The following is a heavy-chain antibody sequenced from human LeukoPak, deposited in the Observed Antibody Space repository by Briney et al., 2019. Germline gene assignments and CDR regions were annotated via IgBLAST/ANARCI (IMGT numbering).Heavy chain of an antibody. V-gene: IGHV1-69*13. D-gene: IGHD3-22*01. CDR1: GGTFSSYA. CDR2: IIPIFGTA. Sequence: SVKVSCKASGGTFSSYAISWVRQAPGQGPEWMGGIIPIFGTANYAQKFQGRVTITADESTSTAYMELSSLRSEDTAVYYCARDLTYYYDSSGYFYYYYYYMDVWGKGTTVTVSS. CDR3: ARDLTYYYDSSGYFYYYYYYMDV. J-gene: IGHJ6*03.